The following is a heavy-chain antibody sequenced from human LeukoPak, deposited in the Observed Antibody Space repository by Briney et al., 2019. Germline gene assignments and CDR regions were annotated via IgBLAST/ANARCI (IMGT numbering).Heavy chain of an antibody. D-gene: IGHD1-26*01. Sequence: PGGSLRLSCAASGFTFTNYWIHWVRQAPGKGLEWVSGISWNSGSIGYADSVKGRFTISRDNAKNSLYLQMNSLRAEDTALYYCARMWGIVGAIRRGYYFDYWGQGTLVTVSS. V-gene: IGHV3-9*01. CDR1: GFTFTNYW. CDR2: ISWNSGSI. CDR3: ARMWGIVGAIRRGYYFDY. J-gene: IGHJ4*02.